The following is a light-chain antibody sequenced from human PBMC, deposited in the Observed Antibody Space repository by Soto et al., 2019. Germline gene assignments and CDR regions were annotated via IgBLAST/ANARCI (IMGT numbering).Light chain of an antibody. CDR1: QSISSY. J-gene: IGKJ4*01. Sequence: EIVLTQSPATLSLSPGQRATLSCRASQSISSYLAWYQQKPGQAPRLLIYDVSNRATGIPGRFSGSGSGTDFTLTISRLEPEDFAVYYCQQRSNWPPLTFGGGTKVEIK. CDR2: DVS. CDR3: QQRSNWPPLT. V-gene: IGKV3-11*01.